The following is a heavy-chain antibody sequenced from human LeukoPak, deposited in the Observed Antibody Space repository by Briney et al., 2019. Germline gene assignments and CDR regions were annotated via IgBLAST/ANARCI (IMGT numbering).Heavy chain of an antibody. J-gene: IGHJ4*02. CDR2: IYSGGSR. Sequence: GGSLRLSCAASGFTVSSAYMSWVRQAPGKGLEWVSVIYSGGSRNYADSVRGRFTISRDMSKNTLSLEMSSLRAEDTAVYYCAGDADVDLDWIALEYWGQGTLVTVSS. V-gene: IGHV3-66*01. CDR1: GFTVSSAY. CDR3: AGDADVDLDWIALEY. D-gene: IGHD1-1*01.